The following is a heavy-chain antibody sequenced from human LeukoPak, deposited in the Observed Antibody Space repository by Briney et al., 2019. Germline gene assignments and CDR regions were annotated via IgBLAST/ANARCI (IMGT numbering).Heavy chain of an antibody. CDR3: ARQAAAVNKAFDY. V-gene: IGHV4-39*01. J-gene: IGHJ4*02. CDR2: SYYSGST. CDR1: GGSISSSSYY. D-gene: IGHD6-13*01. Sequence: SETLSLTCTVSGGSISSSSYYWGWIRQPPGKGLEWLGRSYYSGSTYYNPTLKSRVTISVDTSKTQSSLKLSSVTAADTAVYYCARQAAAVNKAFDYWGQGTPVTVSS.